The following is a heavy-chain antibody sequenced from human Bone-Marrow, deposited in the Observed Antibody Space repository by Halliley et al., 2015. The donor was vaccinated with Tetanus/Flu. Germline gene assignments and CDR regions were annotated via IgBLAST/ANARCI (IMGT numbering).Heavy chain of an antibody. CDR3: ARHCSGNTCYTYAFDI. CDR1: GVSLSPYY. J-gene: IGHJ3*02. V-gene: IGHV4-59*08. Sequence: TLSLTCSVSGVSLSPYYWSWVRQPPGKGLEWIGYIYYRGNTNYNPSLKTRVTLSVDTSKQQFSLKLTSVTAADTAAYYCARHCSGNTCYTYAFDIWGQGTTVTVSS. D-gene: IGHD2-15*01. CDR2: IYYRGNT.